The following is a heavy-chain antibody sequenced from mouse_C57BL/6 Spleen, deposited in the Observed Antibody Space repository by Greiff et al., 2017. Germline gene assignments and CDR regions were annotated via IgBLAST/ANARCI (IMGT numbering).Heavy chain of an antibody. CDR3: AREDGYPYYYAMDY. D-gene: IGHD2-3*01. V-gene: IGHV5-16*01. CDR2: INYDGSST. Sequence: EVQRVESEGGLVQPGSSMKLSCTASGFTFSDYYMAWVRQVPEKGLEWVANINYDGSSTYYLDSLKSRFIISRDNAKNILYLQMSSLKSEDTATYYCAREDGYPYYYAMDYWGQGTSVTVSS. J-gene: IGHJ4*01. CDR1: GFTFSDYY.